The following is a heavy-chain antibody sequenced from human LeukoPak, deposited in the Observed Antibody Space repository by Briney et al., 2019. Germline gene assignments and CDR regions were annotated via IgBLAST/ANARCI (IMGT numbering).Heavy chain of an antibody. CDR1: GYTFSTYY. D-gene: IGHD1-26*01. J-gene: IGHJ4*02. CDR3: SRDLGGSYNDY. V-gene: IGHV1-46*01. Sequence: ASVKVSCKASGYTFSTYYMHWVRQAPGQGLEWVGIINPSGGTTTYAQTFQGRVTMTRDTSTSTVYMELSSLRIEDTAVYYCSRDLGGSYNDYWGQGTMVTVSS. CDR2: INPSGGTT.